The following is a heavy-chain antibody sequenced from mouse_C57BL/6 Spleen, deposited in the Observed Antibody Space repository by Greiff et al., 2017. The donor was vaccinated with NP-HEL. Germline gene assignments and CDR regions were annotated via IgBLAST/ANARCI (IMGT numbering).Heavy chain of an antibody. V-gene: IGHV2-2*01. CDR2: IWSGGST. D-gene: IGHD4-1*01. Sequence: QVQLKQSGPGLVQPSQSLSITCTVSGFSLTSYGVHWVRQSPGKGLEWLGVIWSGGSTDYNAAFISRLSISKDNSKSQVFFKMNSLQADDTAIYYCARIGNWDPYWYFDVWGTGTTVTVSS. CDR3: ARIGNWDPYWYFDV. CDR1: GFSLTSYG. J-gene: IGHJ1*03.